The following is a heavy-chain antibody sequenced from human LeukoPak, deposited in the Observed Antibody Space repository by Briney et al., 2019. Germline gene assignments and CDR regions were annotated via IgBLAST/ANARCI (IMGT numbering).Heavy chain of an antibody. CDR1: GFTFSSYA. J-gene: IGHJ4*02. D-gene: IGHD6-19*01. V-gene: IGHV3-23*01. CDR3: AKDRGIAVAGENFDY. Sequence: GRSLRLSCAASGFTFSSYAMHWVRQAPGKGLEWVSAISGSGGSTYYADSVKGRFTISRDNSKNTLYLQMNSLRAEDTAVYYCAKDRGIAVAGENFDYWGQGTLVTVSS. CDR2: ISGSGGST.